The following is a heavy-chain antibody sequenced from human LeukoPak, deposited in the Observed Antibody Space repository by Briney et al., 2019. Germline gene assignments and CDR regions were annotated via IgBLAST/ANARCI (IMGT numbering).Heavy chain of an antibody. CDR2: IYYSGST. D-gene: IGHD3-22*01. V-gene: IGHV4-39*07. J-gene: IGHJ4*02. CDR3: ARDLDHSSGYFVGDY. Sequence: PSETLSLTCTVSGGSISSSSYYWGWIRQPPGKGLEWIGSIYYSGSTYYNPSLKSRVTISVDTSKNQFSLKLSSVTAADTAVYHCARDLDHSSGYFVGDYWGQGTLVTVSS. CDR1: GGSISSSSYY.